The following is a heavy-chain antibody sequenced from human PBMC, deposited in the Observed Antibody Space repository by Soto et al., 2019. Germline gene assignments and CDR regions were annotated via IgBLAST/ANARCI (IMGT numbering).Heavy chain of an antibody. CDR1: GGTFSSYA. Sequence: QVQLVQSAAEVKKPGSSVKVSCKASGGTFSSYAISWVRQAPGQGLEWMGGIIPIFGTANYAQKFQGRVTITADESTSTAYMELSSLRSEDTAVYYCARLGYSGYDYDYYYYGMDVWGQGTTVTVSS. CDR2: IIPIFGTA. V-gene: IGHV1-69*01. J-gene: IGHJ6*02. D-gene: IGHD5-12*01. CDR3: ARLGYSGYDYDYYYYGMDV.